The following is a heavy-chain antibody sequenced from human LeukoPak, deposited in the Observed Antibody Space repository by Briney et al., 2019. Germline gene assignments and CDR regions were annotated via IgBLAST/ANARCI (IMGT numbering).Heavy chain of an antibody. Sequence: GGSLRLSCAASGFTFSSYSMNWVRQAPGKGLEWVSSISSSSSYIYYADSVKGRFTISRDNAKNSLYLQMNSLRAEDTAVYYCAREKMVGRSWYRVSWYFDLWGRGTLVTVSS. CDR1: GFTFSSYS. CDR3: AREKMVGRSWYRVSWYFDL. V-gene: IGHV3-21*01. CDR2: ISSSSSYI. D-gene: IGHD6-13*01. J-gene: IGHJ2*01.